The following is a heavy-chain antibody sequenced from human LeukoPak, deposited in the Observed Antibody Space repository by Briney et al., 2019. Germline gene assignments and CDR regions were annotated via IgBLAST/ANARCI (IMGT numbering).Heavy chain of an antibody. J-gene: IGHJ5*02. V-gene: IGHV1-69*05. CDR1: GGTFSSYA. CDR3: ARDLLIAASDSWFDP. D-gene: IGHD6-6*01. Sequence: GASVKVSCKASGGTFSSYAISWVRLAPGQGLEWMGRIIPIFGTANYAQKFQGRVTITTDESTSTAYMELSSLRSEDTAVYYCARDLLIAASDSWFDPWGQGTLVTVSS. CDR2: IIPIFGTA.